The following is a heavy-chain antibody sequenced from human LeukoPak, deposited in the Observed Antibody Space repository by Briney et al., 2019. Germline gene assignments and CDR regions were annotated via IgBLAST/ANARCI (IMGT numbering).Heavy chain of an antibody. CDR2: INHSGST. CDR3: ARLGTSSSSVY. V-gene: IGHV4-34*01. J-gene: IGHJ4*02. Sequence: SETLSLTCAVYGGSFSGYYWSWIRQPPGKGLEWIGEINHSGSTNYNPSLKSRVTISVDTSKNQFSLKLSSVTAADTAVYYCARLGTSSSSVYWGQGTLVTVSS. D-gene: IGHD2-2*01. CDR1: GGSFSGYY.